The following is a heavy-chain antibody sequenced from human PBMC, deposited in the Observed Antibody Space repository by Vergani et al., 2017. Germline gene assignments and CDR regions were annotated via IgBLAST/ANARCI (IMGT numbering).Heavy chain of an antibody. CDR2: IRYDGTKR. Sequence: QVQLVESGGGVVQPGGSRRLSCIASGFTFRIYGMHWVRQAPGKGLEWVAFIRYDGTKRFYGDSVKGRFTISRDNSQTTVFLQMNSLRADDSAVYYCTKAGQYDSDNFHDSWGQGALVTVAS. J-gene: IGHJ1*01. V-gene: IGHV3-30*02. D-gene: IGHD3-22*01. CDR3: TKAGQYDSDNFHDS. CDR1: GFTFRIYG.